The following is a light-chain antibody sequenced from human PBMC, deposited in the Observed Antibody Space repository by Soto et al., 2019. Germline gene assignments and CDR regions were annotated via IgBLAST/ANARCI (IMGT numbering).Light chain of an antibody. CDR3: QQSYNSPFT. J-gene: IGKJ3*01. Sequence: DIQMNQSPSSLSASVGDRVTITCRASQSISSYLNWYQQKPGKAPNLLIYSSYSLQSGVPSKFSGSGSWTDFTLTISSLQPDDFATYYYQQSYNSPFTFGHGTKVDIK. CDR1: QSISSY. CDR2: SSY. V-gene: IGKV1-39*01.